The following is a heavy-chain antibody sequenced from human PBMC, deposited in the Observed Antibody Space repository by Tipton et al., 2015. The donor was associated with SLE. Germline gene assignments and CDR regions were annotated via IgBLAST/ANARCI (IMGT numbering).Heavy chain of an antibody. J-gene: IGHJ4*02. V-gene: IGHV6-1*01. D-gene: IGHD3-3*01. CDR1: GDSVSSNSAA. CDR3: VGQTIFGSLRALDY. CDR2: TYYRSKWYN. Sequence: LRLSCAISGDSVSSNSAAWNWIRQSPSRGLEWLGRTYYRSKWYNDYAVSVQSRITVNPDTSKNQFSLQLNSVTPEDTAVYYCVGQTIFGSLRALDYWGLGTLVTVSS.